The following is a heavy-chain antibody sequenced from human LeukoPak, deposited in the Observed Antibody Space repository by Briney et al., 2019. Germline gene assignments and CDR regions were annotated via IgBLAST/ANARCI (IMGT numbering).Heavy chain of an antibody. J-gene: IGHJ3*02. CDR2: SGGDGGST. D-gene: IGHD3-22*01. CDR1: GFTFSSYD. CDR3: ARDPDSSAYDAFDI. Sequence: GGSLRLSCAASGFTFSSYDMSWVRQAPGKGLEWVSASGGDGGSTYADSVKGRFTISRDNSKNTLYLQMNSLRAEDTAVYYCARDPDSSAYDAFDIWGQGTMVTVSS. V-gene: IGHV3-23*01.